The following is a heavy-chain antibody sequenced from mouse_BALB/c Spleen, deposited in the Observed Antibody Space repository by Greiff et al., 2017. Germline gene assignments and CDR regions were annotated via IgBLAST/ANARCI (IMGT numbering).Heavy chain of an antibody. V-gene: IGHV1-87*01. CDR1: GYTFTSYW. D-gene: IGHD2-3*01. CDR2: IYPGDGDT. J-gene: IGHJ3*01. CDR3: ARYGGYYEAWFAY. Sequence: QVQLQQSGAELARPGASVKLSCKASGYTFTSYWMQWVQQRPGQGLEWIGAIYPGDGDTRYTQKFKGKATLTADKSSSTAYMQLSSLASEDSAVYYCARYGGYYEAWFAYGGQGTLVTVSA.